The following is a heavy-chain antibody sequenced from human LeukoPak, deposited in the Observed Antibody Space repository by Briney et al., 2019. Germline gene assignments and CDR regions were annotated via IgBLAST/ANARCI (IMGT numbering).Heavy chain of an antibody. J-gene: IGHJ4*02. CDR3: ARGGGDRNPFDY. CDR2: MYSGGST. V-gene: IGHV3-66*01. CDR1: GFTFSAYA. Sequence: GGSLRLSCEASGFTFSAYAMTWVRQAPGKGLEWVSVMYSGGSTYYADSVKGRFIISRDNSKNTLYLQMNSLRAEDTAVYYCARGGGDRNPFDYWGQGTLVTVSS. D-gene: IGHD4-17*01.